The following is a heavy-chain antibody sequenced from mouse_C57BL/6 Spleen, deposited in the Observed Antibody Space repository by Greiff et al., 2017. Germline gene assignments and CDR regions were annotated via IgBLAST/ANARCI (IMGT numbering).Heavy chain of an antibody. D-gene: IGHD4-1*01. CDR1: GYSITSGYY. Sequence: EVQLQESGPGLVKPSQSLSLTCSVTGYSITSGYYWNWIRQFPGNKLEWMGYISYDGSNNYNPSLKNRISITRDTSKNQFFLKLNSVTTEDTATYYCARESLTGTENFDYWGQGTTLTVSS. CDR2: ISYDGSN. V-gene: IGHV3-6*01. CDR3: ARESLTGTENFDY. J-gene: IGHJ2*01.